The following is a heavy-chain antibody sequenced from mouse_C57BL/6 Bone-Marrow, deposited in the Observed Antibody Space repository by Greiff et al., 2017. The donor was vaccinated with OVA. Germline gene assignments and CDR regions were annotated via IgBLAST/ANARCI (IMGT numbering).Heavy chain of an antibody. Sequence: QVQLQQSGAELVRPGTSVKVSCKASGYAFTNYLIEWVKQRPGQGLEWIGVINPGSGGTNYNEKFKGKATLTADKSSSTAYMQLSSLTSEDSAVYFCARSERLRRGAYWGQVTLVTVSA. CDR3: ARSERLRRGAY. CDR2: INPGSGGT. D-gene: IGHD2-2*01. J-gene: IGHJ3*01. V-gene: IGHV1-54*01. CDR1: GYAFTNYL.